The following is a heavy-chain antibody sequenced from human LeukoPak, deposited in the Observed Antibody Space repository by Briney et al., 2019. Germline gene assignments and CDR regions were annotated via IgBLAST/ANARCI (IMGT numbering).Heavy chain of an antibody. J-gene: IGHJ4*02. Sequence: PGGSRRLSCEAAGTTFSRYWMNWVRQAPGKGLEWVANIKQDGSEKYYVDSVKGRFTISRDNAKNSLYLQMNSLRAEDTAVYYCAGGAGWLVDYWGQGTLVTVSS. D-gene: IGHD6-19*01. V-gene: IGHV3-7*03. CDR2: IKQDGSEK. CDR3: AGGAGWLVDY. CDR1: GTTFSRYW.